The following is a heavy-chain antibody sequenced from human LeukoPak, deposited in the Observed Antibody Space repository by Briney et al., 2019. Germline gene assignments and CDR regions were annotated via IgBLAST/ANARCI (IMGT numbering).Heavy chain of an antibody. J-gene: IGHJ5*02. V-gene: IGHV4-59*01. CDR1: GGSISGYY. D-gene: IGHD6-13*01. Sequence: PSETLSLTCTVSGGSISGYYWSWIRQPPGKGLEWIGYIYYSGSTNYNPSLKSRVTISVDTSKNQFSLKLSSVTAADTAVYYCAREYSSSWYWFDPWGQGTLVTVSS. CDR3: AREYSSSWYWFDP. CDR2: IYYSGST.